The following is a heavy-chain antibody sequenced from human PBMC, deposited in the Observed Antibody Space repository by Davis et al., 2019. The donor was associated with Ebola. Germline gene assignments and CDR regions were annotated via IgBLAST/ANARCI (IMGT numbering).Heavy chain of an antibody. J-gene: IGHJ4*02. Sequence: GGSLRLSCAASGFTVSSNYMSWVRQAPGKGLEWVSLIYSGGSTYYADSVKGRFTISRDNSKNTLYLQMNSLRAEDTAVYYCPKDPSIAAAGTNYWGQGTLVTVSS. D-gene: IGHD6-13*01. CDR3: PKDPSIAAAGTNY. CDR2: IYSGGST. CDR1: GFTVSSNY. V-gene: IGHV3-66*01.